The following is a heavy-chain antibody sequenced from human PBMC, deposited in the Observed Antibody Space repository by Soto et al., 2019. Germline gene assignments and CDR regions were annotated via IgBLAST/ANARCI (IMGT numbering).Heavy chain of an antibody. Sequence: EVQLVESGGGLVKPGGSLRLSCAASGFTFSSYSMNWVRQAPGKGLEWVSSISSSSSYIYYADSVKGRFTISRDNAKNSRYLQMNSLRAEDTAVYYCARGYGDSNYYYYYYMDVWGKGTTVTVSS. CDR2: ISSSSSYI. CDR1: GFTFSSYS. CDR3: ARGYGDSNYYYYYYMDV. J-gene: IGHJ6*03. V-gene: IGHV3-21*01. D-gene: IGHD4-17*01.